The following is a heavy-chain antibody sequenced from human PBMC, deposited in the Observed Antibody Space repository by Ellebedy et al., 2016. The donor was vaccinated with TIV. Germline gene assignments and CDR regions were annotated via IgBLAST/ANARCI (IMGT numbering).Heavy chain of an antibody. Sequence: PGGSLRLSCAASGFTFSSNYMSWVRQAPWKGLEWVSVICSGGATSYADSVKGRFTISRDNSKNTLYLQMNSLRVEDTAVYYCARKYIYGFDWGQGTLVTVSS. CDR3: ARKYIYGFD. J-gene: IGHJ4*02. CDR1: GFTFSSNY. D-gene: IGHD5-18*01. CDR2: ICSGGAT. V-gene: IGHV3-66*01.